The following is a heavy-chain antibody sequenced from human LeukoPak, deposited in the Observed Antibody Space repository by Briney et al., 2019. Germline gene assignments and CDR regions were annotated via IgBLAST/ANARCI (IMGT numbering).Heavy chain of an antibody. CDR2: IYPGDSDT. D-gene: IGHD2-2*01. CDR1: GYSFTTYW. V-gene: IGHV5-51*01. Sequence: GESLKISCRGSGYSFTTYWIGWVRQIPGKGLEWKGIIYPGDSDTRYSTSFQGQVTMSADKSINTAYLQWSSLKASDTAMYYCARRQGCSSTSCPPDSWGQGTLVTVSS. CDR3: ARRQGCSSTSCPPDS. J-gene: IGHJ4*02.